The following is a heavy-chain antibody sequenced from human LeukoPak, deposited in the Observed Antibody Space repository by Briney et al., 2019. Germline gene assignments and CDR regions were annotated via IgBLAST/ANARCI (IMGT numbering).Heavy chain of an antibody. J-gene: IGHJ3*02. D-gene: IGHD3-10*01. Sequence: GSLRLSCAASGFSFSSHEMNWVRQAPGKGLEWVSNISGSGSSTHYADPVKGRFTISRDNAKNSLYLQMNSLRAEDTAVYYCARRGVRGVCEGFDIWGQGTMVTVSS. CDR3: ARRGVRGVCEGFDI. CDR1: GFSFSSHE. CDR2: ISGSGSST. V-gene: IGHV3-48*03.